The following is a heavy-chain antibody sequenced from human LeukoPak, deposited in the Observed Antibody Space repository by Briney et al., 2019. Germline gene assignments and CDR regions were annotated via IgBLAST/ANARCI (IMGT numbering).Heavy chain of an antibody. CDR3: ARPARLYCSGGSCYAGYYGMDV. Sequence: AGGSLRLSCAASGFTLRRYGMHWVRRAPGKGLEWVAFIRYDGSNKYYADSVKGRFTISRENSKTTLYLQMNSLRAEDTAVYYCARPARLYCSGGSCYAGYYGMDVWGQGTTVTVSS. CDR1: GFTLRRYG. J-gene: IGHJ6*02. CDR2: IRYDGSNK. D-gene: IGHD2-15*01. V-gene: IGHV3-30*02.